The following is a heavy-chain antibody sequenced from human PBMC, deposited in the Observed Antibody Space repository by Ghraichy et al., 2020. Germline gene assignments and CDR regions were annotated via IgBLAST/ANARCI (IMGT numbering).Heavy chain of an antibody. J-gene: IGHJ6*02. CDR2: ISGSGGST. D-gene: IGHD3-10*01. Sequence: GGSLRLSCAASGFTFSSYAMSWVRQAPGKGLEWVSAISGSGGSTYYADSVKGRFTISRDNSKNTLYLQMNSLRAEDTAVYYCAKGSTHRWRYGSGSYYYYYGMDVWGQGTTVTVSS. V-gene: IGHV3-23*01. CDR1: GFTFSSYA. CDR3: AKGSTHRWRYGSGSYYYYYGMDV.